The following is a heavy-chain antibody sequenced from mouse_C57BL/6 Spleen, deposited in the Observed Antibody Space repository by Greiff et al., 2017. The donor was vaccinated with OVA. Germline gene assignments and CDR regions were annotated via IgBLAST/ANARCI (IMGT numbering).Heavy chain of an antibody. J-gene: IGHJ2*01. D-gene: IGHD2-4*01. CDR2: IYPSDSET. V-gene: IGHV1-61*01. CDR3: ARSRYDYDYFDY. Sequence: QVQLQQPGAELVRPGSSVKLSCKASGYTFTSYWMDWVKQRPGQGLEWIGNIYPSDSETHYNQKFKDKATLTVDKSSSTAYMQLSSLTSEDSAVYDCARSRYDYDYFDYWGQGNTLTVSS. CDR1: GYTFTSYW.